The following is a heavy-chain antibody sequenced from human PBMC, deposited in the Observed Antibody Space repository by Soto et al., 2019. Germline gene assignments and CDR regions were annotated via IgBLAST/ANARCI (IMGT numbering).Heavy chain of an antibody. CDR1: GFTFSSYG. Sequence: GGSLRLSCAASGFTFSSYGMHWVRQAPGKGLEWVAVIWYDGSNKYYADSVKGRFTISRDNSKNTLYLQMNSLRAEDTAVYYCARDGVPTIFGVVTVNWFDPWGQGTLVTVSS. D-gene: IGHD3-3*01. CDR2: IWYDGSNK. J-gene: IGHJ5*02. CDR3: ARDGVPTIFGVVTVNWFDP. V-gene: IGHV3-33*01.